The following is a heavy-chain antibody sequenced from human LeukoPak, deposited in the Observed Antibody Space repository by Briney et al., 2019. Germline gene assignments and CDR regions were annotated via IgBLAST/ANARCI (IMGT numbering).Heavy chain of an antibody. V-gene: IGHV4-34*01. D-gene: IGHD2-15*01. CDR2: INHSGST. Sequence: SETLSLTCAVYGGSFSGYYWSWIRQPTGKGLEWIGEINHSGSTNYNPSLKSRVTISVDTSKNQFSLKLSSVTAADTAVYYCARHRIYCSGGSCLPFDYWGQGTLVTVSS. J-gene: IGHJ4*02. CDR3: ARHRIYCSGGSCLPFDY. CDR1: GGSFSGYY.